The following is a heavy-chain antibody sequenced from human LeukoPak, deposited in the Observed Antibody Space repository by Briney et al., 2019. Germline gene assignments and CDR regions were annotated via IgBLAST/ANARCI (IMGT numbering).Heavy chain of an antibody. Sequence: SETLSLTCTVSGYSICSGYYWGWIRQPPGKGLEWIGSIYHSGSTYYNASLKSRVTISVDTSKNQFSLMLSSVTAADTAVYYCARDKQLNDFDYWGQGTLVTVS. CDR1: GYSICSGYY. V-gene: IGHV4-38-2*02. CDR3: ARDKQLNDFDY. D-gene: IGHD6-6*01. CDR2: IYHSGST. J-gene: IGHJ4*02.